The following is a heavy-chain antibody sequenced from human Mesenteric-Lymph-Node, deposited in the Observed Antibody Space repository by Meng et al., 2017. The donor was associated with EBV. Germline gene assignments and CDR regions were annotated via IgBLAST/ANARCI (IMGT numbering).Heavy chain of an antibody. CDR2: TYYKSKWYN. CDR3: ARDPAAFDF. D-gene: IGHD6-25*01. Sequence: QVQLQQSGPGLAKPSPXLLLTCAISGDSVSTNSAAWNWIRQSPSGGLEWLGRTYYKSKWYNDYAESVKSRITINPDTSKNQFSLQLNSVTPEDTAVYYCARDPAAFDFWGQGILVTVSS. V-gene: IGHV6-1*01. CDR1: GDSVSTNSAA. J-gene: IGHJ4*02.